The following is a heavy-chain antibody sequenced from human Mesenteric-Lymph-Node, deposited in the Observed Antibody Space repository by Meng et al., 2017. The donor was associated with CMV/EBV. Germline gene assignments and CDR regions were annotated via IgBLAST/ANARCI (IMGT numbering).Heavy chain of an antibody. CDR2: IYSGGSST. D-gene: IGHD2-2*01. CDR1: GFTFSTYA. CDR3: AKEMGVVPAAMVYYYYGMDV. Sequence: GESLKISCAASGFTFSTYAMSWVRQAPGKGLEWVSVIYSGGSSTYYADSVKGRFTISRDNSKNTLYLQMNSLRAEDTAVYYCAKEMGVVPAAMVYYYYGMDVWGQGTTVTVSS. J-gene: IGHJ6*02. V-gene: IGHV3-23*03.